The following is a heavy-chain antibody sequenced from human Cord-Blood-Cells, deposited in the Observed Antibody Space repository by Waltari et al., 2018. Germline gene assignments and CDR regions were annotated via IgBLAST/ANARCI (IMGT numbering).Heavy chain of an antibody. CDR1: GGSFSGYY. J-gene: IGHJ4*02. CDR2: INHSGST. Sequence: QVQLQQWGAGLLKPSETLSLTCAVYGGSFSGYYWSWIRQPPGKGLEWIGEINHSGSTNYNPSLKVRVTISVDTAKNQFSLKLSSVTAADTAVYYCARLPTHCGGDCYSLYYFDYWGQGTLVTVSS. CDR3: ARLPTHCGGDCYSLYYFDY. D-gene: IGHD2-21*02. V-gene: IGHV4-34*01.